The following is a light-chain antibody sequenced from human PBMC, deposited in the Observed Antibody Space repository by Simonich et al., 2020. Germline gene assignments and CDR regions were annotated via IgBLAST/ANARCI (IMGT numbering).Light chain of an antibody. J-gene: IGLJ2*01. CDR3: SSYAGSNNLV. V-gene: IGLV2-8*01. Sequence: QSALTQPPSASGSPGQSVTISCTGTSSDVGGYNYVSWDQQHPDKAPQLMIYEVSTRPSGGPDRFSGSKSGNTASLTVSGLQAEDEADYYCSSYAGSNNLVFGGGTKLTVL. CDR1: SSDVGGYNY. CDR2: EVS.